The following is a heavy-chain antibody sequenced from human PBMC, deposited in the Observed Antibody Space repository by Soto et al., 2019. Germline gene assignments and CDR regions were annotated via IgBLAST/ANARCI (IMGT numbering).Heavy chain of an antibody. CDR3: AIGTRSSWSCDF. CDR2: IIPLTETP. Sequence: QVQVVQSGAEVKKPGSSVKVSCKVSGGTFSDYAISWVRQAPGQGLEWMGGIIPLTETPVYAQTVQGRLTISADEVTSVAYMELSTLRSDDTAVYYCAIGTRSSWSCDFWGQGTLVTVSS. J-gene: IGHJ4*02. CDR1: GGTFSDYA. V-gene: IGHV1-69*01. D-gene: IGHD6-13*01.